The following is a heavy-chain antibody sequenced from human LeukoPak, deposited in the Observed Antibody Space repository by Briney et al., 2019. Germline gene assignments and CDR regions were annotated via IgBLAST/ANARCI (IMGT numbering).Heavy chain of an antibody. Sequence: GESLKISCKGSGYTFTNYWIGWVRQMPGKGLEWMGIMYPGGSDTRYSPSFQGQVTISADKSISTAYLQWSSLKASDTAMYYCARHYYDYVWGSYGIDYWGQGTLVTVSS. CDR3: ARHYYDYVWGSYGIDY. CDR1: GYTFTNYW. V-gene: IGHV5-51*01. D-gene: IGHD3-16*01. J-gene: IGHJ4*02. CDR2: MYPGGSDT.